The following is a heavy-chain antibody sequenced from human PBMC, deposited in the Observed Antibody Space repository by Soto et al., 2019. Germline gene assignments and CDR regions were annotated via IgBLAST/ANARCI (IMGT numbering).Heavy chain of an antibody. J-gene: IGHJ4*02. V-gene: IGHV3-23*01. CDR1: GFTFSSYA. D-gene: IGHD3-22*01. CDR2: ISGSGGST. CDR3: AKVEYYYDSSGFGY. Sequence: PGGSLRLSCAASGFTFSSYAMSWVRQAPGKWLEWVSAISGSGGSTYYADSVKGRFTISRDNSKNTLYLQMNSLRAEDTAVYYCAKVEYYYDSSGFGYWGQGXLVTVYS.